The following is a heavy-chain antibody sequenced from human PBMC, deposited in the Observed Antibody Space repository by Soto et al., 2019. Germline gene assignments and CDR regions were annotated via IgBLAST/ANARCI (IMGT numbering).Heavy chain of an antibody. D-gene: IGHD2-15*01. J-gene: IGHJ5*02. CDR2: IYYSGST. CDR3: ARGGVAAFDP. Sequence: SETLSLTCTVSGDSISRNYWSWIRQPPGKRLEWIGYIYYSGSTNYNPSLKSRVTISVDTSKNQFSLKLSSVTAADTAVYYCARGGVAAFDPWGQGTLVTVSS. CDR1: GDSISRNY. V-gene: IGHV4-59*01.